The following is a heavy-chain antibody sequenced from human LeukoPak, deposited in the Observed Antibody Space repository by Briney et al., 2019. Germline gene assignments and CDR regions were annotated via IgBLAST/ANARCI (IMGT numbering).Heavy chain of an antibody. Sequence: SETLSLTCAVSGGSISSGGYSCRWIRQPPGKGLEWIGYIYHSGSTYYNPSLKSRVTISVDRSKHQFSLKLSSVTAADTAVYYCARSTGDSSGYYPGYYFDYWGQGTLVTVSS. CDR3: ARSTGDSSGYYPGYYFDY. D-gene: IGHD3-22*01. V-gene: IGHV4-30-2*01. CDR1: GGSISSGGYS. CDR2: IYHSGST. J-gene: IGHJ4*02.